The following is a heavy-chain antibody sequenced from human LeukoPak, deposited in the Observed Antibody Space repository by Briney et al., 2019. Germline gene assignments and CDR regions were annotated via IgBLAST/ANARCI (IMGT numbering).Heavy chain of an antibody. CDR3: ARLKRNGYYDSSGYYYFDY. D-gene: IGHD3-22*01. J-gene: IGHJ4*02. Sequence: GGSLRLSCAASGFTFSSYWMSWVRQAPGKGLEWVANIKQDGSEKYYVDSVKGRFTISRDNAKNSLYLQMNSLRAEDTAVYYCARLKRNGYYDSSGYYYFDYWGQGTLVTVSS. CDR2: IKQDGSEK. V-gene: IGHV3-7*01. CDR1: GFTFSSYW.